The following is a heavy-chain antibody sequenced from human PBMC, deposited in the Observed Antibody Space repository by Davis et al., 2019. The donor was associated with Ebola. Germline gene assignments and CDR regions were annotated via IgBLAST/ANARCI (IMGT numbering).Heavy chain of an antibody. D-gene: IGHD1-1*01. V-gene: IGHV1-8*01. CDR1: GYTFTSFD. CDR2: MNPNSGKT. J-gene: IGHJ4*02. CDR3: ARAQFPTTSDH. Sequence: ASVKVSCKSSGYTFTSFDINWVRQATGQGLEWMGWMNPNSGKTGYAQNFQGRLTMTTDTSTSTAYMEVGILRSDDTAVYYCARAQFPTTSDHWGQGTLVTVSS.